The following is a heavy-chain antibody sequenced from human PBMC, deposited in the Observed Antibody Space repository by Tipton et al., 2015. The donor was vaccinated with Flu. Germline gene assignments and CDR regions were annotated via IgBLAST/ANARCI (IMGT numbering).Heavy chain of an antibody. CDR2: VYYTGTN. V-gene: IGHV4-30-4*01. J-gene: IGHJ6*02. CDR1: GDSISNSDYY. D-gene: IGHD3-10*02. Sequence: TLSLTCSVSGDSISNSDYYWNGIRQSPGKGLEWIGNVYYTGTNQYNPSLQSRLSISIDTSKNQFSLILNSVTAADTAIYYGAREGPYVYGMDVWGQGGAVTVSS. CDR3: AREGPYVYGMDV.